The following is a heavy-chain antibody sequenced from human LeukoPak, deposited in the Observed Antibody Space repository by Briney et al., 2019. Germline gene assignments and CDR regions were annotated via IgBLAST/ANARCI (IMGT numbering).Heavy chain of an antibody. Sequence: PGGSLRLSCAASGFTFSNYGMHWVRQAPGKGLEWVALISYDGSNKYYADSVKGRFTISRDNSKNTLYLQMNSLRPEDTAVYYCAKDDSGSYQVIDYWGQGTLVTVSS. D-gene: IGHD1-26*01. CDR1: GFTFSNYG. CDR2: ISYDGSNK. J-gene: IGHJ4*02. CDR3: AKDDSGSYQVIDY. V-gene: IGHV3-30*18.